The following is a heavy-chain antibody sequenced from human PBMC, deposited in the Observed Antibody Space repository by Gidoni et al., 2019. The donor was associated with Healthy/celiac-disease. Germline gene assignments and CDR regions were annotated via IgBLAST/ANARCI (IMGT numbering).Heavy chain of an antibody. CDR3: ARVCGAAACYYYYYGMDV. CDR1: GGTFSSYA. J-gene: IGHJ6*04. D-gene: IGHD6-13*01. CDR2: SMPIFGTA. Sequence: QVKRVQSGAEEKKPGAPVKVSCKASGGTFSSYAISWVRQAHGQGLEWMGGSMPIFGTANYAQKFQDRVTITADESASTAYMELCSLRSAVTAVYYCARVCGAAACYYYYYGMDVWGKGTTVTVSS. V-gene: IGHV1-69*01.